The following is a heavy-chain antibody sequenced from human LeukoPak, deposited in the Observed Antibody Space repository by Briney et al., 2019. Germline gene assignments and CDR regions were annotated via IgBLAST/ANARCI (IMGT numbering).Heavy chain of an antibody. J-gene: IGHJ4*02. CDR3: ARDKQPGDH. V-gene: IGHV4-59*01. Sequence: SETLSLTCTVSGGSIRSYYWGCIRQPPGKGLEWIGYIYYSGDTTHNPSLRSRVSISVDTPKNQFSLKLNSVTAADTAVYYCARDKQPGDHWGQGILVTVSS. CDR2: IYYSGDT. D-gene: IGHD5-18*01. CDR1: GGSIRSYY.